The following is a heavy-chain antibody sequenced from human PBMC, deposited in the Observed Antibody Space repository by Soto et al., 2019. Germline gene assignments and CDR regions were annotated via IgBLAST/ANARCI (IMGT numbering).Heavy chain of an antibody. D-gene: IGHD1-7*01. CDR1: GGTFSSYA. J-gene: IGHJ6*02. CDR3: ARDRAGITGTRGYYYYGMDV. V-gene: IGHV1-69*13. Sequence: AASVKVSCKASGGTFSSYAISWVRQAPGQGLEWMGGIIPIFGTANYAQKFQGRVTITADESTSTAYMELSSLRSEDTAVYYCARDRAGITGTRGYYYYGMDVWGQGTTVTVSS. CDR2: IIPIFGTA.